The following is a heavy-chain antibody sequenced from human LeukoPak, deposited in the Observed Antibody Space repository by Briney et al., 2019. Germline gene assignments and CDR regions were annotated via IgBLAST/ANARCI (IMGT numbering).Heavy chain of an antibody. CDR1: GYTSTSYG. V-gene: IGHV1-69*13. Sequence: SVKVSCKASGYTSTSYGISWVRQAPGQGLEWMGGIIPIFGTANYAQKFQGRVTITADESTSTAYMELSSLRSEDTAVYYCARDCSGGSCYPDYYYYGMDVWGQGTTVTVSS. CDR2: IIPIFGTA. J-gene: IGHJ6*02. CDR3: ARDCSGGSCYPDYYYYGMDV. D-gene: IGHD2-15*01.